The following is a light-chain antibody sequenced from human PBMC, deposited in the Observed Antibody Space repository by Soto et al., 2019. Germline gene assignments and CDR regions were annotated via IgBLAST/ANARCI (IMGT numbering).Light chain of an antibody. CDR3: CSYAGSYTFGGYV. J-gene: IGLJ1*01. V-gene: IGLV2-11*01. CDR2: DVT. CDR1: SSDVGGYNY. Sequence: QSALTQPRSVSGSPGQSVTISCTGTSSDVGGYNYVSWYQQHPGKAPKLMIYDVTTRPSGVPDRFSGSKSGNTASLTISGLQAEDEADFYCCSYAGSYTFGGYVFGTGTKVTVL.